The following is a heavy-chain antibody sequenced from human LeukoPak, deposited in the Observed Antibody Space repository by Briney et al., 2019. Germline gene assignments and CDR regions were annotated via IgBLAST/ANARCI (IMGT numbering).Heavy chain of an antibody. D-gene: IGHD3-9*01. J-gene: IGHJ4*01. CDR1: GGSISSSTYY. CDR3: AREIGGYDTSTGYYTVKYYFDY. Sequence: SETLSLTCTVSGGSISSSTYYWGWIREPPGKGLEWIGNILYSGSTYYNPSLKSRVTVSVDTSKNQFSLKLSSVTAADTAVYYCAREIGGYDTSTGYYTVKYYFDYWGHGTLVTVSS. V-gene: IGHV4-39*01. CDR2: ILYSGST.